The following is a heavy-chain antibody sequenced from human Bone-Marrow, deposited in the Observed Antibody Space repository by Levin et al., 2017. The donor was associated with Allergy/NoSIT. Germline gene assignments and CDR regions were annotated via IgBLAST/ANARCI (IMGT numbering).Heavy chain of an antibody. D-gene: IGHD2-21*02. Sequence: GESLKISCAASGFTFNNYNMVWVRQAPGKGLEWVSYISKSSDTIYYADSVKGRFTISRDNAKNSLSLQMNSLRDEDSAVYHCARERGDFPRYFDYWGQGTLVTVSS. V-gene: IGHV3-48*02. J-gene: IGHJ4*02. CDR2: ISKSSDTI. CDR1: GFTFNNYN. CDR3: ARERGDFPRYFDY.